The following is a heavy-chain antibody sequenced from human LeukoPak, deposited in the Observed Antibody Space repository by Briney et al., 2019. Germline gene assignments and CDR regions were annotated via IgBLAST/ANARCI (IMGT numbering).Heavy chain of an antibody. J-gene: IGHJ5*02. Sequence: GGSLRLSCAASGFTFRSYSMNWVRQAPGKGLEWVSSISTSRSYIYYADSVKGRFTISRDNAKNSLYLQMNSLRAEDTAVYYCARDKDYDILTGYSYPNWFDPWGQGTLVTVSS. CDR2: ISTSRSYI. CDR3: ARDKDYDILTGYSYPNWFDP. V-gene: IGHV3-21*01. CDR1: GFTFRSYS. D-gene: IGHD3-9*01.